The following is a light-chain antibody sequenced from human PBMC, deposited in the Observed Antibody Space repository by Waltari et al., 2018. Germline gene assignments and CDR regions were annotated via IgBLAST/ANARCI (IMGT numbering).Light chain of an antibody. CDR3: QAWDDSTVI. Sequence: SYDMTQPPSVSVSPGETASITCSGDKLEDKYVSWYQQKPGQSPVLVMYRDNMRPSGIPGRFSGSNSGNTATLTISGTQAMDEADFYCQAWDDSTVIFGGGTKLTVL. CDR1: KLEDKY. J-gene: IGLJ2*01. V-gene: IGLV3-1*01. CDR2: RDN.